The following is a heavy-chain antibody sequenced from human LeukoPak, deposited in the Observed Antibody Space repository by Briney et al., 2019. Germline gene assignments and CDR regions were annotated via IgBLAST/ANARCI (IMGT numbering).Heavy chain of an antibody. CDR3: AKLFGGWYSSGWYGDY. CDR1: GFTFSSYG. V-gene: IGHV3-33*06. J-gene: IGHJ4*02. D-gene: IGHD6-19*01. CDR2: IWYDGSHK. Sequence: GGSLRLSCAASGFTFSSYGMHWVRQAPSKEPDWVAVIWYDGSHKYNADTVKGRFTITRDNSKTTLYLQMNSLRAEDTAEYYCAKLFGGWYSSGWYGDYWGQGTLVTVSS.